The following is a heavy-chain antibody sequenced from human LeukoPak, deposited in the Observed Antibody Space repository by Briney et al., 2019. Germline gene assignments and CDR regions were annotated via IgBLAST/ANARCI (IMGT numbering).Heavy chain of an antibody. CDR1: GFTFSDYY. D-gene: IGHD3-10*01. CDR2: ISSSGSTI. CDR3: TKGVGFEINWFDP. J-gene: IGHJ5*02. Sequence: GGSLRLSCAASGFTFSDYYMSWIRQAPGKGLEWVSYISSSGSTIYYADSVKGRFTISRDNAKNSLYLQMNSLRAEDTAVYYCTKGVGFEINWFDPWGQGTLVTVSS. V-gene: IGHV3-11*01.